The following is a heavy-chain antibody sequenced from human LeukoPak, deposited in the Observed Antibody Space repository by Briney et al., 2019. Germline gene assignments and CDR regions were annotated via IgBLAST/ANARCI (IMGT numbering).Heavy chain of an antibody. Sequence: GGSLRLSCAASGFTFSSYVMHWVRQAPGKGLEYVSGISGNGGSTYYANSVKGRFTISRDNSENTLYLQMGSLRAEDMAVYYCARGNVGGDRSGPLITGGGGYHYMDVWGKGTTVTVSS. CDR1: GFTFSSYV. CDR2: ISGNGGST. V-gene: IGHV3-64*01. J-gene: IGHJ6*03. D-gene: IGHD2-21*02. CDR3: ARGNVGGDRSGPLITGGGGYHYMDV.